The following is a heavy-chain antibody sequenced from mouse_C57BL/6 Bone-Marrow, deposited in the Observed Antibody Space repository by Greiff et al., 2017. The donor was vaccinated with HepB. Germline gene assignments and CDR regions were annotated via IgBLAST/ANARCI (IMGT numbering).Heavy chain of an antibody. Sequence: QVQLQQSGAELVRPGASVTLSCKASGYTFTDYEMHWVKQTPVHGLEWIGAIDPETGGTAYNQKFKGKAILTADKSSSTAYMELRSLTSEDSAVYYCTRPRYGHWDYFDYWGQGTTLTVSS. J-gene: IGHJ2*01. CDR2: IDPETGGT. CDR1: GYTFTDYE. D-gene: IGHD2-10*02. CDR3: TRPRYGHWDYFDY. V-gene: IGHV1-15*01.